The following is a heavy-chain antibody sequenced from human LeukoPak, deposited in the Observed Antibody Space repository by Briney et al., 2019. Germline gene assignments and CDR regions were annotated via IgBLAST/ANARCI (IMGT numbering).Heavy chain of an antibody. Sequence: GGSLRLSCAASGFTFSSYAMSWVRQAPGKGLEWVSGISHSGAYTYYADSVKGRFTISRDTSKNTLYLQMNSLRAEDTAVYYCAKGSTSWTIDYWGQGTLVTASS. CDR2: ISHSGAYT. CDR3: AKGSTSWTIDY. D-gene: IGHD2-2*01. CDR1: GFTFSSYA. V-gene: IGHV3-23*01. J-gene: IGHJ4*02.